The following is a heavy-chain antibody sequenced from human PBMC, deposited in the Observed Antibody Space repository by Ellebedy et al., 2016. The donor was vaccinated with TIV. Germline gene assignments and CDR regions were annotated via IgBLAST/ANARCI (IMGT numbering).Heavy chain of an antibody. D-gene: IGHD3-16*01. Sequence: AASVKVSCKASGYTFTSYGIRWVRQAPGQGLEWMGWISAYNGNTNYAQKLQGRVTMTTDTSTSTAYMELRSLRSDDTAVYYCARGDYVWGSSSNFDYWGQGTLVTVSS. CDR3: ARGDYVWGSSSNFDY. J-gene: IGHJ4*02. CDR1: GYTFTSYG. CDR2: ISAYNGNT. V-gene: IGHV1-18*01.